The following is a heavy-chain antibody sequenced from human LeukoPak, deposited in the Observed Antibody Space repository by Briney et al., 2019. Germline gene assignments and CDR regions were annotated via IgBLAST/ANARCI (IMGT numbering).Heavy chain of an antibody. CDR2: ISSSSSYI. CDR1: GFPFTRYS. Sequence: GSLRLSCAASGFPFTRYSMNWVRPATGKGLEWVSSISSSSSYIYYADSVKGRFTISRDNAKNALYLQMNSLRAEDTAVYYCARGLSYGDYLGYWGQGTLVTVSS. D-gene: IGHD4-17*01. J-gene: IGHJ4*02. CDR3: ARGLSYGDYLGY. V-gene: IGHV3-21*01.